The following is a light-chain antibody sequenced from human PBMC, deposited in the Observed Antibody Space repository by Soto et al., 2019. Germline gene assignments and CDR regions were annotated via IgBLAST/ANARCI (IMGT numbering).Light chain of an antibody. CDR1: SSDVGSYNL. CDR3: CSYAGSSNFDV. V-gene: IGLV2-23*01. CDR2: EGS. Sequence: QAVVTQPASVSGSPGQSITISCTGTSSDVGSYNLVSWYQQHPGKAPKLMIYEGSKRPSGVSNRFSGSKSGNTASLTISGLQAEDEADYYCCSYAGSSNFDVFGTGTKLTVL. J-gene: IGLJ1*01.